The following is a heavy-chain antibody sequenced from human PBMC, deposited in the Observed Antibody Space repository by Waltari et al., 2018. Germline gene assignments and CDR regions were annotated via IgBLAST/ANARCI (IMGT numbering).Heavy chain of an antibody. CDR1: GGSISSTSHS. Sequence: QLQLPESGPGLVTPSETPSLTCSVSGGSISSTSHSWAWIRQPPGKGLEWIGSIYYSGTTYYNLSLKSRVTLSVDTSKNQFSLKLSSVTAADTAMYFCARVARGGYYTGWFDTWGQGALVTVSS. CDR3: ARVARGGYYTGWFDT. D-gene: IGHD3-3*01. J-gene: IGHJ5*02. CDR2: IYYSGTT. V-gene: IGHV4-39*07.